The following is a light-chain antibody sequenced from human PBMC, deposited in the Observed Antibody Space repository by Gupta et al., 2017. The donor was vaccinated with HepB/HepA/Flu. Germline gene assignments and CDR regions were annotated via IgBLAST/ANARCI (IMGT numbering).Light chain of an antibody. J-gene: IGKJ1*01. Sequence: EIVMTQSPATLSVSPGERATLSCRASRSVSINLAWYQQKPGQAPRLLIYGASTRATGIPARVSGSGSGSEFTLTISSLQSEDFAVYSGQQYNNGPSTFGQGTKVEIK. CDR1: RSVSIN. CDR3: QQYNNGPST. V-gene: IGKV3-15*01. CDR2: GAS.